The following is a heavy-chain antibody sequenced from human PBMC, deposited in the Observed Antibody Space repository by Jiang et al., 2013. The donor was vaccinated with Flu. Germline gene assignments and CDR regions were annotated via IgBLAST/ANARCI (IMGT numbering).Heavy chain of an antibody. CDR2: INHSGST. CDR1: GGSFSGYS. D-gene: IGHD3-16*01. Sequence: LLKPSETLSLTCAVYGGSFSGYSWSWIRQPPGKGLEWIGEINHSGSTNYNPSLKSRVTTSVDTSKNQFSLKLSSVTAADTAVYYCARGRVGSYWGQGTLVTVSS. V-gene: IGHV4-34*01. J-gene: IGHJ4*02. CDR3: ARGRVGSY.